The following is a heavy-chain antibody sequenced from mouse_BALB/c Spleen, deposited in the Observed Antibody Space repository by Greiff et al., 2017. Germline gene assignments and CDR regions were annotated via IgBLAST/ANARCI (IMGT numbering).Heavy chain of an antibody. CDR2: ISSGGSYT. Sequence: EVQLVESGGDLVKPGGSLKLSCAASGFTFSSYGMSWVRQTPDKRLEWVATISSGGSYTYYPDSVKGRFTISRDNAKNTLYLQMSSLKSEDTAMYYCARGGSSSGLGWWGQGTLVTVSA. CDR3: ARGGSSSGLGW. V-gene: IGHV5-6*01. D-gene: IGHD1-1*01. CDR1: GFTFSSYG. J-gene: IGHJ3*02.